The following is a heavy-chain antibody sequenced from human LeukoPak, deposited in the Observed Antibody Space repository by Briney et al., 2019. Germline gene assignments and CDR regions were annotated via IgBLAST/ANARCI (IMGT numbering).Heavy chain of an antibody. Sequence: SETLSLTCTVSSGSISSGDYYWSWIRQPPGKGLEWIAYMYYSGSTYYNLSLKSRVTMSADTSKNQLSLKLSSVTAADTAVYYCARPYYYDSRIDPWGQGILVTVSS. CDR3: ARPYYYDSRIDP. CDR2: MYYSGST. J-gene: IGHJ5*02. V-gene: IGHV4-30-4*01. D-gene: IGHD3-22*01. CDR1: SGSISSGDYY.